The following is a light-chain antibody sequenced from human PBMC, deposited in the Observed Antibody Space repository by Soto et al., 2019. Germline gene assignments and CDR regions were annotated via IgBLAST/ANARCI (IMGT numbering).Light chain of an antibody. V-gene: IGKV1-5*01. Sequence: DIQMTQSPSTLSASAGDTVTITCRASQSISTFLAWYQQKPGKAPKLLIFDASSLKSGVPSRFSGSGSGTEFTLTISSLQSDDFATYYCQHYNSYSEAFGQGTKVDIK. J-gene: IGKJ1*01. CDR1: QSISTF. CDR2: DAS. CDR3: QHYNSYSEA.